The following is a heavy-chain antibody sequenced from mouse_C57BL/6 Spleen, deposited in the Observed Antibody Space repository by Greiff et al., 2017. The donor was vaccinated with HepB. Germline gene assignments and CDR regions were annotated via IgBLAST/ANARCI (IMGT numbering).Heavy chain of an antibody. CDR3: AREKHYDYVGAWFAY. CDR2: IYPRSGHT. Sequence: VQLQQSGAELARPGASVKLSCKASGYTFTSYGISWVKQRTGQGLEWIGEIYPRSGHTYYNEKFKVKATLTEDKSSSTAYMALRSLTSEDSAVYFCAREKHYDYVGAWFAYWGQGTLVTVSA. CDR1: GYTFTSYG. J-gene: IGHJ3*01. D-gene: IGHD2-4*01. V-gene: IGHV1-81*01.